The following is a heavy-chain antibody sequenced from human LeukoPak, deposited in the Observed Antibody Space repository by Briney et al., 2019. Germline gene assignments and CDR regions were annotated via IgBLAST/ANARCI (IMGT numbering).Heavy chain of an antibody. D-gene: IGHD6-19*01. CDR2: INPNSGGT. CDR1: VYTFTGYY. Sequence: GASVNVSFKASVYTFTGYYMHWVRQAPGQGLEWMGWINPNSGGTNYAQKFQGRVTMTRDTSISTAYMELSRLRSDDTAVYYCARARRAGSGWLPWGQGTLVTVSS. CDR3: ARARRAGSGWLP. J-gene: IGHJ4*02. V-gene: IGHV1-2*02.